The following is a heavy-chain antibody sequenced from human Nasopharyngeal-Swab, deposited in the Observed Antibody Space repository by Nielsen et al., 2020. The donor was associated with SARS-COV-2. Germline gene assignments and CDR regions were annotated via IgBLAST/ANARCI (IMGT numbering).Heavy chain of an antibody. CDR2: ISYDGSNK. Sequence: GESLKISCAASGFTFSSYAMHWVRQAPGKGLEWVAVISYDGSNKYYADSVKGRFTISRDNSKNTLYLQMNSLRAEDTAVYYCASAYGGSYWYFDLWGRGTLVTVSP. V-gene: IGHV3-30-3*01. CDR3: ASAYGGSYWYFDL. CDR1: GFTFSSYA. J-gene: IGHJ2*01. D-gene: IGHD4-23*01.